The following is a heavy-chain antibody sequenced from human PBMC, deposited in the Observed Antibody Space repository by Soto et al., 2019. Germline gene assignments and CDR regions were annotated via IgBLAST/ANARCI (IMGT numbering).Heavy chain of an antibody. CDR3: ATVVVVAATRGYYYYGMDV. D-gene: IGHD2-15*01. V-gene: IGHV1-69*13. Sequence: GASVKVSCKASGGTFSSYAISWVRQAPGQGLEWMGGIIPIFGTANYAQKFQGRVTITADESTSTAYMELSSLRSEDTAVYYCATVVVVAATRGYYYYGMDVWGQGTTVTVSS. CDR2: IIPIFGTA. J-gene: IGHJ6*02. CDR1: GGTFSSYA.